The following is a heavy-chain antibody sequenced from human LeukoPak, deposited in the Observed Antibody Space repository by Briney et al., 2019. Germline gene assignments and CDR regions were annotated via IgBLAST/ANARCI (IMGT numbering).Heavy chain of an antibody. Sequence: ASVKVSCKASGYTFTGYYMHWVRQAPGQGLEWMGWINPNSGGTNYAQKFQGRVTMTRDTSISTAYMELSRLRSDDTAVYYCARVACGGDCYSHWFDPWGQGTQVTVSS. CDR2: INPNSGGT. J-gene: IGHJ5*02. CDR1: GYTFTGYY. V-gene: IGHV1-2*02. CDR3: ARVACGGDCYSHWFDP. D-gene: IGHD2-21*01.